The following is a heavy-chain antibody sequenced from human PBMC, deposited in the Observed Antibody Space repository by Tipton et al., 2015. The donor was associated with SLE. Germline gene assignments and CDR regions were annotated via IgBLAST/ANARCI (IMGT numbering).Heavy chain of an antibody. CDR2: INHSGIT. D-gene: IGHD1-14*01. J-gene: IGHJ3*01. V-gene: IGHV4-34*01. Sequence: TLSLTCAVYGGSFSGYYWSWIRQSPGKGLEWIGEINHSGITTYNTSLKSRVTISVDTSKNQFSLKVMSVTAADTAVYYCAREARRTGRAFDVWGQGTLVTVSS. CDR1: GGSFSGYY. CDR3: AREARRTGRAFDV.